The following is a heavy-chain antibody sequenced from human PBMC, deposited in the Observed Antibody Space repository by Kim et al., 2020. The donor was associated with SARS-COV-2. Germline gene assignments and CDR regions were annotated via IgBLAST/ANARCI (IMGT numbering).Heavy chain of an antibody. CDR3: ASRYSSGWYPPLYDYYYG. Sequence: GGSLRLSCAASGFTFSSYAMHWVRQAPGKGLEWVAVISYDGSNKYYADSVKGRFTISRDNSKNTLYLQMNSLRAEDTAVYYCASRYSSGWYPPLYDYYYG. D-gene: IGHD6-19*01. CDR2: ISYDGSNK. J-gene: IGHJ6*01. CDR1: GFTFSSYA. V-gene: IGHV3-30*04.